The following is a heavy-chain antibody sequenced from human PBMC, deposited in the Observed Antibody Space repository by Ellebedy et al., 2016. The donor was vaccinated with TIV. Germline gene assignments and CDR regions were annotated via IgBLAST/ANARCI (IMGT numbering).Heavy chain of an antibody. V-gene: IGHV3-15*01. Sequence: GESLKISCAASGFTVSSNYMSWVRQAPGKGLEWVGRIKSKTDGGTTDYAAPVKGRFTISRDDSKNTLYLQMNSLKTEDTAVYYCTTDLMAAAGNPLFDYWGQGTLVTVSS. CDR3: TTDLMAAAGNPLFDY. CDR1: GFTVSSNY. J-gene: IGHJ4*02. D-gene: IGHD6-13*01. CDR2: IKSKTDGGTT.